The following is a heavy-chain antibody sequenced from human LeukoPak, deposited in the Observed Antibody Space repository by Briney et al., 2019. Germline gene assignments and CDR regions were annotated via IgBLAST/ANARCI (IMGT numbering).Heavy chain of an antibody. CDR2: INCNSGGT. CDR3: ARVRGSYYAGAFDP. J-gene: IGHJ5*02. V-gene: IGHV1-2*02. CDR1: GYTFIGYY. D-gene: IGHD1-26*01. Sequence: ASVKVSCKASGYTFIGYYMHWVRQAPGQGLEWMGWINCNSGGTNYAQKFQGRVTMTRDTSTTTVYMELSSLRSDDTAVYYCARVRGSYYAGAFDPWGQGTLVTVSS.